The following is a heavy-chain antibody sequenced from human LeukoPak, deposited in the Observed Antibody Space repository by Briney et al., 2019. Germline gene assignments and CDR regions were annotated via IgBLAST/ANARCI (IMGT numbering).Heavy chain of an antibody. CDR1: GFSFSSYG. Sequence: GGSLRLSCAASGFSFSSYGMHWVRQDPGKGLEWVALIRYDGSNKYYADSVKGRFTISRDNSKNTLYLQMSSLRAEDTAVYYCAKARGDGYNDGFDIWGQGTMVTVSS. D-gene: IGHD5-24*01. J-gene: IGHJ3*02. CDR3: AKARGDGYNDGFDI. CDR2: IRYDGSNK. V-gene: IGHV3-30*02.